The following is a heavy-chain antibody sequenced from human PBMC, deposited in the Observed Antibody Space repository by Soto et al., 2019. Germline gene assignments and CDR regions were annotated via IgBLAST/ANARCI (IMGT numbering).Heavy chain of an antibody. CDR3: ASLIVVVPS. V-gene: IGHV1-46*01. Sequence: QVQLVQSGAEVKKPGASVKVSCKASGYTFTSYYMHWVRQAPGQGLEWMGIINPSGGSTSYAQKFQGRVTMTRDTSTSTVYMELSRLRAEDTAVYYCASLIVVVPSWGQGTLVTVSS. D-gene: IGHD3-22*01. J-gene: IGHJ5*02. CDR1: GYTFTSYY. CDR2: INPSGGST.